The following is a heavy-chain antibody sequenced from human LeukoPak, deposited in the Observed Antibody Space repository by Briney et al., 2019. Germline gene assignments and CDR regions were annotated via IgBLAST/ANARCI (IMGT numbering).Heavy chain of an antibody. CDR3: ARYSSGSSFDY. Sequence: SETLSLTCTVSGGSISSSSYYWGWIRQPPGKGLEWIGSIYYSGSTYYNPSLKSRVTISVDTSKNQFSLKLSSVTAVDTAVYYCARYSSGSSFDYWGQGTLVTVSS. V-gene: IGHV4-39*07. CDR2: IYYSGST. D-gene: IGHD6-19*01. J-gene: IGHJ4*02. CDR1: GGSISSSSYY.